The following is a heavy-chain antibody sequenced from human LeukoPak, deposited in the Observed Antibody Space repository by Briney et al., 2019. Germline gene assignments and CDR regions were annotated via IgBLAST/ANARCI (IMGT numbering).Heavy chain of an antibody. J-gene: IGHJ3*02. CDR3: ARDHVGKPSYAFNI. V-gene: IGHV4-4*07. Sequence: SETLSLTCSVSGGSLSSYYWSWLRQPAGKGLVWIGRIYTCGSTNYHPSLKSRVTMSVDTSKNQFSLKLSSVTAADTAVYYCARDHVGKPSYAFNIWGQGTMVTVSS. CDR2: IYTCGST. D-gene: IGHD3-10*01. CDR1: GGSLSSYY.